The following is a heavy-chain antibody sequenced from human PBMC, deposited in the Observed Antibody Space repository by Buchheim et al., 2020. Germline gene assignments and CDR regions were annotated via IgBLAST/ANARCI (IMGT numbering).Heavy chain of an antibody. J-gene: IGHJ6*02. CDR1: GGSFSGYY. D-gene: IGHD5-18*01. Sequence: QVQLQQWGAGLLKPSETLSLTCAVYGGSFSGYYWSWIRQPPGKGLEWIGEINHSGSTNYNPSLKSRGTISVDTSKNQFSLTLSSVTAADTAVYYCARAIGWIRAADYGMDVWGQGTT. V-gene: IGHV4-34*01. CDR2: INHSGST. CDR3: ARAIGWIRAADYGMDV.